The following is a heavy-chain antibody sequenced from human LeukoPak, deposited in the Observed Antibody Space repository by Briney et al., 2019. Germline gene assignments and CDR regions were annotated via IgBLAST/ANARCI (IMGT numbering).Heavy chain of an antibody. J-gene: IGHJ3*02. D-gene: IGHD3-9*01. CDR2: IYSDGST. Sequence: GGSLRLSCAASGSTVTTNYMTWVRQAPGKGLEGVSVIYSDGSTYYADSVRGRFTMSRDDSKNTVYLQLNRLRGEDTAIYYCARSRYLDWGGAFDMWGQGTMVTVSS. CDR3: ARSRYLDWGGAFDM. CDR1: GSTVTTNY. V-gene: IGHV3-66*01.